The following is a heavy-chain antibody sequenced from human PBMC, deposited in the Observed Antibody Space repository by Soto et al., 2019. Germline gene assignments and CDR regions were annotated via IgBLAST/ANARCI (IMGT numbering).Heavy chain of an antibody. Sequence: QVQLMQSGAEVRKPGASVKVSCKASGYTFTDYDINWVRQATGQGLEWLGWMTPNSGNTGYAQKFQGRVTMTTDNSRSTAYMELSSLTSEDTAVYYCARNLYNTGDFDHWGQGTLVTVSS. CDR2: MTPNSGNT. D-gene: IGHD3-16*01. CDR1: GYTFTDYD. CDR3: ARNLYNTGDFDH. V-gene: IGHV1-8*02. J-gene: IGHJ4*02.